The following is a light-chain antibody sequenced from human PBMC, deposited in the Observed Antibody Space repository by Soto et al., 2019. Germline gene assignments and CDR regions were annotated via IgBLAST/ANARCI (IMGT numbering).Light chain of an antibody. Sequence: QSALTQPASVSGSPGQSITISCTGTSSDVGGYDYVSWYQQHPGKAPKLMIYEVTNWPSGVSSRFSGSKSGNAASLTISGLQAEDEADYYCSSYTGSSTLVFGGGTKLPVL. CDR2: EVT. J-gene: IGLJ3*02. CDR1: SSDVGGYDY. V-gene: IGLV2-14*01. CDR3: SSYTGSSTLV.